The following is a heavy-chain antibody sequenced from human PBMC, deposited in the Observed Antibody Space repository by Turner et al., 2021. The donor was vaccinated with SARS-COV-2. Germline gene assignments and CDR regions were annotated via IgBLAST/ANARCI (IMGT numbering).Heavy chain of an antibody. V-gene: IGHV4-39*01. D-gene: IGHD3-10*01. CDR1: GGSISSSPYY. Sequence: QLQLQESGPGLVKPSETLSLTCPVSGGSISSSPYYWGWIRQPPGKGLEWIGRIYYSGSTYYNPSIKSRVTISVDTSKNQFSLKLSSVTAADTAVYYCARRSEGYYGSGSHWFDPWGQGTLVTVSS. J-gene: IGHJ5*02. CDR2: IYYSGST. CDR3: ARRSEGYYGSGSHWFDP.